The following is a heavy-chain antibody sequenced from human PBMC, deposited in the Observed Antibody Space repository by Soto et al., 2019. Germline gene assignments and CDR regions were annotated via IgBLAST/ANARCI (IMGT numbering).Heavy chain of an antibody. D-gene: IGHD2-2*01. CDR3: ARGGSCSSTSCYGGINY. V-gene: IGHV3-11*01. J-gene: IGHJ4*02. CDR1: GFTFSDYY. CDR2: ISSSGSTI. Sequence: GGSLRLSCAASGFTFSDYYMSWIRQAPGKGLECVSYISSSGSTIYYADSVKGRFTISRDNAKNSLYLQMNSLRAEDTAVYYCARGGSCSSTSCYGGINYWGQGTLVTVSS.